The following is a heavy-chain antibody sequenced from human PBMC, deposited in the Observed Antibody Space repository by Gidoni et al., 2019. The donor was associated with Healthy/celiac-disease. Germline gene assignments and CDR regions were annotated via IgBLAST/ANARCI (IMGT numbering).Heavy chain of an antibody. Sequence: QVQLVESGGGVVQPGRSLRLSCAASGFTFSSYGMHWVRQAPGKGLEWVAVIWYDGSNKYYADSVKGRFTISRDNSKNTLYLQMNSLRAEDTAVYYCARGQRGSSTSFYGMDVWGQGTTVTVSS. CDR2: IWYDGSNK. CDR3: ARGQRGSSTSFYGMDV. V-gene: IGHV3-33*01. D-gene: IGHD2-2*01. J-gene: IGHJ6*02. CDR1: GFTFSSYG.